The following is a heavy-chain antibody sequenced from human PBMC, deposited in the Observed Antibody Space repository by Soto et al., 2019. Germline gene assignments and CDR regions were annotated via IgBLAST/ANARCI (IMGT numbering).Heavy chain of an antibody. CDR3: ARVPSCYGLLFYLDY. CDR1: GYTFTYYH. CDR2: INPNGGDT. D-gene: IGHD2-2*01. J-gene: IGHJ4*02. V-gene: IGHV1-46*01. Sequence: QVQLVQSGAEVKKPGASVKVSCKASGYTFTYYHVHWVRQAPGQGLEWMGIINPNGGDTTYAQKFQGGVTMYGDTSTSEVYIEMSGLSSEDTALYFCARVPSCYGLLFYLDYWGQGTLVTVS.